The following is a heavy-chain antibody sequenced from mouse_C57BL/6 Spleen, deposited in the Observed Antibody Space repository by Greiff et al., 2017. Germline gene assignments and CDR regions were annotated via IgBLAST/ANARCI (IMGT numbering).Heavy chain of an antibody. CDR1: GFTFSDYY. J-gene: IGHJ2*01. D-gene: IGHD1-1*01. V-gene: IGHV5-16*01. Sequence: EVQVVESEGGLVQPGSSMKLSCTASGFTFSDYYMAWVRQVPEKGLEWVANINYDGSSTYYLDSLKSRFIISRDNAKNILYLQMSSLKSEDTATYYCARDPYGSSWNYFDYWGQGTTLTVSS. CDR3: ARDPYGSSWNYFDY. CDR2: INYDGSST.